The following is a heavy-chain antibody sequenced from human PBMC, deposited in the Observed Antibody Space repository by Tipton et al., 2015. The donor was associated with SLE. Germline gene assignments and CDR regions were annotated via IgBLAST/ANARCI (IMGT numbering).Heavy chain of an antibody. Sequence: QLVQSGAEVKKPGSSVKVSCKASGGTFSSYAISWVRQAPGQGLEWMGRIIPILGIANYAQKFQGRVTITADKSTSTAYMELSSLRSEDTAVYYCARSLRLGTTVTTWFGWFDPWGQGTLVTVSS. J-gene: IGHJ5*02. CDR3: ARSLRLGTTVTTWFGWFDP. V-gene: IGHV1-69*09. D-gene: IGHD4-17*01. CDR1: GGTFSSYA. CDR2: IIPILGIA.